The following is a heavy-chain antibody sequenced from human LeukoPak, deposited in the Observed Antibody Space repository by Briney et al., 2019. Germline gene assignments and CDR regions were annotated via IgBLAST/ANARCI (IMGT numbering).Heavy chain of an antibody. Sequence: SETLSLTCTVSGGSISSGGYYWSWIRQHPGKGLEWIGYIYYSGSTYYNPSLKSRVTISVDTSKNQFSLKLSSVTAAVTDVYYCARAPERLSFCWFDPWGQGTLVTVSS. D-gene: IGHD5-12*01. CDR3: ARAPERLSFCWFDP. CDR1: GGSISSGGYY. V-gene: IGHV4-31*03. CDR2: IYYSGST. J-gene: IGHJ5*02.